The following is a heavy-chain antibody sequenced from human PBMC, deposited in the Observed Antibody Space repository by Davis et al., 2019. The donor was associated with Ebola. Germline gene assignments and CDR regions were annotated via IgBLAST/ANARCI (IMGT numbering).Heavy chain of an antibody. CDR3: ARDGNYGSGSRNWFDP. J-gene: IGHJ5*02. D-gene: IGHD3-10*01. CDR2: IYYSGST. V-gene: IGHV4-59*12. CDR1: GGSIGSYY. Sequence: SETLSLTCTVSGGSIGSYYWSWIRQPPGKGLEWIGYIYYSGSTNYNPSLKSRVTISVDTSKNQFSLKLNSVTAADTAVYYCARDGNYGSGSRNWFDPWGQGTLVTVSS.